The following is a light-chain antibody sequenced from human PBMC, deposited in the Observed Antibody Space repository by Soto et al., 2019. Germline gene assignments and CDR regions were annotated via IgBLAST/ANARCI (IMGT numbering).Light chain of an antibody. CDR2: AAS. CDR1: QGISSY. V-gene: IGKV1-8*01. Sequence: AIRMTQSPSSFSASTGDRVTITCRASQGISSYLAWYQQKPGKAPKLLIYAASTLQSGVPSRFSGSGSGTDFTLIISCLQSEDFATYYCQQYYRYPYTFGQGTKLEIK. J-gene: IGKJ2*01. CDR3: QQYYRYPYT.